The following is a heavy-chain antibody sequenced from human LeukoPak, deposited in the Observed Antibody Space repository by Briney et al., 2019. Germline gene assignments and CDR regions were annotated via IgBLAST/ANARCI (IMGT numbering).Heavy chain of an antibody. CDR2: ISYDGSKK. CDR1: GFTFSSYV. J-gene: IGHJ4*02. V-gene: IGHV3-30*04. Sequence: GGSLRLSCAASGFTFSSYVMHWVRQAPGKGLEWVSGISYDGSKKYYADSVKGRFTISRDNSMNTLYLQMNSLRPEDTAVYYCAREWVVVAPTAFDYWGQGTLVTVSS. D-gene: IGHD2-15*01. CDR3: AREWVVVAPTAFDY.